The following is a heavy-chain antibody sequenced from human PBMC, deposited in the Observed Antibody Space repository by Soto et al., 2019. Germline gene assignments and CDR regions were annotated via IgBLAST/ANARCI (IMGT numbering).Heavy chain of an antibody. Sequence: ASVKVSCKASGYTFTSYGISWVRQAPGQGLEWMGWISAYNGNTNYAQKLQGRVTMTTDTSTSTAYMELRSLRSDDTAVYYCARVYYHDSSGYKNLDYWGQGTLVTVSS. J-gene: IGHJ4*02. D-gene: IGHD3-22*01. V-gene: IGHV1-18*01. CDR2: ISAYNGNT. CDR1: GYTFTSYG. CDR3: ARVYYHDSSGYKNLDY.